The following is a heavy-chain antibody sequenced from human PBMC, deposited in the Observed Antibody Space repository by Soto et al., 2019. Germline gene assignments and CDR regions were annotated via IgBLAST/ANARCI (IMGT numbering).Heavy chain of an antibody. CDR2: ISGQNDNT. D-gene: IGHD3-16*01. J-gene: IGHJ5*02. V-gene: IGHV1-18*01. CDR3: ARDVRSYGGGVGWFDR. Sequence: QVQLVQSGGEVKKPGASVKVSCKAPGYIFTNYGVSWVRQAPGQGLEWMGWISGQNDNTKYAQKFQGRVTMTTDTHSRPTHMELRSLRSDDTAVYYCARDVRSYGGGVGWFDRLGQGTLVTVSS. CDR1: GYIFTNYG.